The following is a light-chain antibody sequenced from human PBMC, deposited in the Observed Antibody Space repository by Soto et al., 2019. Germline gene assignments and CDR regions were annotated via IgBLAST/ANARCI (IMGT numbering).Light chain of an antibody. Sequence: QSVLTQPASVSGSPGQSITISCTGTSSDVGSYNLVSWYQQHPGKAPKLMIYEGSKRPSGVSNRFSGSKSGNTASLTISGLRAEDEADYYCCSYAGSRTYVFGTGTKVTVL. CDR3: CSYAGSRTYV. CDR1: SSDVGSYNL. J-gene: IGLJ1*01. CDR2: EGS. V-gene: IGLV2-23*01.